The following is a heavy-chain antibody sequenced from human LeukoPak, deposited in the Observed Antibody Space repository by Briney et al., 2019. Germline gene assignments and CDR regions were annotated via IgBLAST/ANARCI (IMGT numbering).Heavy chain of an antibody. J-gene: IGHJ4*02. CDR3: AREVSEGFDF. V-gene: IGHV3-21*01. D-gene: IGHD3-22*01. Sequence: GGSLRLSCTASGFTFSGYSMNWIRQAPGEGLEWVSSFGTRSTSVYHAGSVKGRFAISRDNAENSLYLRMNSLRAEDTALYYCAREVSEGFDFWGQGTLVTVSS. CDR2: FGTRSTSV. CDR1: GFTFSGYS.